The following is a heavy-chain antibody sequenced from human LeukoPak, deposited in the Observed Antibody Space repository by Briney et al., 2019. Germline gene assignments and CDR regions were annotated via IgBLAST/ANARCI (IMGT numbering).Heavy chain of an antibody. CDR2: INHLGSA. CDR1: GYSITSTSF. Sequence: SETLSLTCSVSGYSITSTSFWAWIRQTPGKGLEWIGSINHLGSAYYNPSLESRVTISVDTSKNHFSLNLKSVTAADTAVYYCARVSCSSTSCYPPYSFDYWGQGTLVTVSS. J-gene: IGHJ4*02. D-gene: IGHD2-2*01. CDR3: ARVSCSSTSCYPPYSFDY. V-gene: IGHV4-38-2*02.